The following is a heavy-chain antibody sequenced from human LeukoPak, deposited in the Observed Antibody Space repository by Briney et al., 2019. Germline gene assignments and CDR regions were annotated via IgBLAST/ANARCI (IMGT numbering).Heavy chain of an antibody. J-gene: IGHJ4*02. D-gene: IGHD4-11*01. CDR2: INRDGSST. CDR3: VRDDSSHFDY. V-gene: IGHV3-74*01. Sequence: GGSLRLSCAASGFTFRSYWMHWVRQAPGKGLVWVSRINRDGSSTNYADSVKGRFTISRDNAKNTLYLQMNSLRAEDAAVYYCVRDDSSHFDYWGQGALVTVSS. CDR1: GFTFRSYW.